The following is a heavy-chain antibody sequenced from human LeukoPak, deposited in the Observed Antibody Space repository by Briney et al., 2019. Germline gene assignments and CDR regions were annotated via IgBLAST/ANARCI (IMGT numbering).Heavy chain of an antibody. CDR2: IYYSGST. Sequence: PSETLSLTCTVSGGSISSYYWSWIRQPPGKGLEWIGYIYYSGSTNYNPSLKSRVTISVDTSKNQFSLKLSSMTAADTAVYYCGREWFDAFDIWGQGTMVTVSS. D-gene: IGHD3-10*01. V-gene: IGHV4-59*01. CDR3: GREWFDAFDI. CDR1: GGSISSYY. J-gene: IGHJ3*02.